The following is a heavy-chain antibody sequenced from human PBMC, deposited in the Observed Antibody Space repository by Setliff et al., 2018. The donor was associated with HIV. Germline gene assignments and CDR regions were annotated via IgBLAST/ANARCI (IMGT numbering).Heavy chain of an antibody. J-gene: IGHJ4*02. CDR1: GYRFTDYY. D-gene: IGHD3-22*01. CDR2: INPKSDGT. Sequence: SVKVSCKASGYRFTDYYIHWVRQAPGQGLEWMGWINPKSDGTNYAQKFQGWITMTRDTSISTAYMELSRLRSDDTAVYYCARGMDYYDTSGYYQYYFDYWGQGTQVTVSS. V-gene: IGHV1-2*04. CDR3: ARGMDYYDTSGYYQYYFDY.